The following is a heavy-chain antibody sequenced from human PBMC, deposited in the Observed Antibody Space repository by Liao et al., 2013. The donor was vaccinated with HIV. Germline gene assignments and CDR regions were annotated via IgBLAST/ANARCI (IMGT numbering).Heavy chain of an antibody. J-gene: IGHJ4*02. D-gene: IGHD6-13*01. V-gene: IGHV4-39*07. CDR2: INHSGST. CDR1: GGSISSSSYY. Sequence: QLQLQESGPGLVKPSETLSLTCTVSGGSISSSSYYWSWIRQPPGKGLEWIGEINHSGSTNYNPSLKSRVTISVDTSKNQFSLKLSSVTAADTAVYYCARGRPGVASSWYGGDYWGQGTLVTGLL. CDR3: ARGRPGVASSWYGGDY.